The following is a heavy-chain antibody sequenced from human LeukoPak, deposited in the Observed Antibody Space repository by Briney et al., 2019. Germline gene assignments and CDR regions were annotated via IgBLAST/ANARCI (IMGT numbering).Heavy chain of an antibody. CDR3: AKVRWDNSGWYYLDS. CDR1: GYTFTSYD. D-gene: IGHD6-19*01. CDR2: MNPNSGNT. Sequence: ASVTVSFKASGYTFTSYDINWVRQAPGQGQEWMGWMNPNSGNTGYAQKFQGRVTITRNTSISTAYMELSSLRAEDTAIYYCAKVRWDNSGWYYLDSWGQGNLVTVSS. J-gene: IGHJ4*02. V-gene: IGHV1-8*03.